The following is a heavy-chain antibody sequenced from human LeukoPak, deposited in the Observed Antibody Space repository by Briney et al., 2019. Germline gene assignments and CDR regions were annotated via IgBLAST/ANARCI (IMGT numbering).Heavy chain of an antibody. Sequence: GGSLRLSCAASGFTFSNAWMSWVRQAPGKGLEWVGRIKSKTDGGTTDYAAPVKGRFTISRDDSKNTLYLQMNSLKTEDIAVYYCTWGIAVAGTFPKQYYFDYWGQGTLVTVSS. V-gene: IGHV3-15*01. CDR2: IKSKTDGGTT. CDR3: TWGIAVAGTFPKQYYFDY. CDR1: GFTFSNAW. D-gene: IGHD6-19*01. J-gene: IGHJ4*02.